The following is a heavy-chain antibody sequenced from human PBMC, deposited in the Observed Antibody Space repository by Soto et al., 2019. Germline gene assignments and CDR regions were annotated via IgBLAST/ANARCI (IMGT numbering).Heavy chain of an antibody. D-gene: IGHD5-18*01. Sequence: EVQLLESGGHLVQPGGSLRLSCAASGFTFSSYAMSWVRQAPGKGLEWVSGISGGGDSTYYADSVKGRFTISRDNSRSTLNLQRHTLRREDTAVYYCPLGYSDAPFDPCGKGTLVPVST. CDR3: PLGYSDAPFDP. V-gene: IGHV3-23*01. J-gene: IGHJ5*02. CDR2: ISGGGDST. CDR1: GFTFSSYA.